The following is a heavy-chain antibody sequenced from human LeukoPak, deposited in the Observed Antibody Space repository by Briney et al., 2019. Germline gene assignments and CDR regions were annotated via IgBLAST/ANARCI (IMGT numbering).Heavy chain of an antibody. CDR1: GYTFTSYG. CDR3: ARVPRDAFDI. J-gene: IGHJ3*02. CDR2: ISSSSSTI. V-gene: IGHV3-48*01. Sequence: GASVKVSCKASGYTFTSYGISWVRQAPGKGLEWVSYISSSSSTIYYADSVKGRFTISRDNAKNSLYLQMNSLRAEDTAVYYCARVPRDAFDIWGQGTMVTVSS.